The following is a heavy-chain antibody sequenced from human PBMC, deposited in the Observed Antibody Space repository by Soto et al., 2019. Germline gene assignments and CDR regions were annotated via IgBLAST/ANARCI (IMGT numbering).Heavy chain of an antibody. CDR1: GYSFTSYW. V-gene: IGHV5-51*01. D-gene: IGHD6-19*01. CDR2: IYPGDSDT. CDR3: ARCPHSSAWPVDY. J-gene: IGHJ4*02. Sequence: GESLKISCKGSGYSFTSYWIGWVRQMPGKGLELMGIIYPGDSDTRYSPSFQGQVTISADKSITTAYLQWSSLKASDSAMYYCARCPHSSAWPVDYWGQGTLVTVSS.